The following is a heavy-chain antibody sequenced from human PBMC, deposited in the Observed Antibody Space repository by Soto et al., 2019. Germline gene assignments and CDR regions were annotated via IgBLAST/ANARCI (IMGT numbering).Heavy chain of an antibody. D-gene: IGHD3-22*01. J-gene: IGHJ5*02. CDR2: INPNSGGT. Sequence: ASVKVSCKASGYTFTGYYMHWVLQAPGQGPEWKGWINPNSGGTNYAQKFQCRVAMTRDTSISTAYMELSRLRSDDTAVYYCARDGSPSRIVVVIGNWFDPWGQVTLVIVSS. CDR3: ARDGSPSRIVVVIGNWFDP. CDR1: GYTFTGYY. V-gene: IGHV1-2*02.